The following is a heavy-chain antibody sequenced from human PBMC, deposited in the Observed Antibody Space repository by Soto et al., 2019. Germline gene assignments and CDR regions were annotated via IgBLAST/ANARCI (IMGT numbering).Heavy chain of an antibody. CDR1: GFTFCSYW. V-gene: IGHV3-74*01. D-gene: IGHD6-13*01. Sequence: GGSLRLSCAASGFTFCSYWMHWVRQAPGKGLVWVSRINSDGSSTSYADSVKGRFTISRDNAKNTLYLQMNSLRAEDTAVYYCARGAAAGIEAWFDPWGQGTLVTVSS. CDR2: INSDGSST. CDR3: ARGAAAGIEAWFDP. J-gene: IGHJ5*02.